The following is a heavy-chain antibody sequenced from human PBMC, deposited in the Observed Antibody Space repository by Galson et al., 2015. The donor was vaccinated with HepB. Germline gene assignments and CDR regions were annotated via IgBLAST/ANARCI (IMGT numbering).Heavy chain of an antibody. J-gene: IGHJ4*02. CDR3: ARDRGYGDYLDY. CDR2: ISYDGSNK. V-gene: IGHV3-30*04. D-gene: IGHD4-17*01. CDR1: GFTFSSFD. Sequence: SLRLSCAASGFTFSSFDMHWVRQAPGKGLEWVAVISYDGSNKYYSDSVKGRFTISRDNSKNTLYLQVNSLRAEDTAVYYCARDRGYGDYLDYWGQGALVTVPS.